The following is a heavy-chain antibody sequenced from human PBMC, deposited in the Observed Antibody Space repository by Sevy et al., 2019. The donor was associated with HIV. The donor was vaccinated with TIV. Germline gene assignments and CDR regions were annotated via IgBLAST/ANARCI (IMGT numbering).Heavy chain of an antibody. D-gene: IGHD2-21*02. V-gene: IGHV3-49*03. Sequence: GGSLRLSCTASGFTFGDYAMSWFRQAPGKGLEWVGFIRSKAYGGTTEYAASVKGRFTISRDDSKSIAYLQMNSLKTEDTAVYYCTGAVVVTAIRVGYFDYWGQGTLVTVSS. CDR1: GFTFGDYA. CDR2: IRSKAYGGTT. CDR3: TGAVVVTAIRVGYFDY. J-gene: IGHJ4*02.